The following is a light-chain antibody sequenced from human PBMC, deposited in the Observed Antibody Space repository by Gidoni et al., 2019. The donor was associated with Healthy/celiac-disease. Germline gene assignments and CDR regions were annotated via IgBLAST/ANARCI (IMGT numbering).Light chain of an antibody. Sequence: QSVLTQPPSVSGAPGQRVTISCTGSSSNIGAGYDVHWYQQLPGTAPKLLIYGNSNRPSGVPVRFSGSKSGTSASLAITGLQAEDEADYYCQSYDSSLSGWGVFGGGTKLTVL. V-gene: IGLV1-40*01. CDR1: SSNIGAGYD. CDR2: GNS. CDR3: QSYDSSLSGWGV. J-gene: IGLJ2*01.